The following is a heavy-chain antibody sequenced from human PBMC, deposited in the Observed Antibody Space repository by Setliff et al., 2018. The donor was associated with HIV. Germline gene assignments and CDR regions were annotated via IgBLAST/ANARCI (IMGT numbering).Heavy chain of an antibody. D-gene: IGHD2-8*02. CDR1: GGSITSHY. CDR3: VRTASSSWWGVHYYYYMDL. J-gene: IGHJ6*03. V-gene: IGHV4-59*04. CDR2: ISYTGSP. Sequence: SETLSLTCSVSGGSITSHYWTWIRQPPGKGLEWIGVISYTGSPHYNPSLKRRVTMSLDTSKNQFSLTLSSVSAADTAVYYCVRTASSSWWGVHYYYYMDLWGKGTTVTVSS.